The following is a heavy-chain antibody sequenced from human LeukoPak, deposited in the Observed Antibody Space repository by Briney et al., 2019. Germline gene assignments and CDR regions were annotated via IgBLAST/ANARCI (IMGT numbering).Heavy chain of an antibody. CDR1: GGSIRSTSYY. D-gene: IGHD3-3*01. J-gene: IGHJ6*03. Sequence: SETLSLTCTVSGGSIRSTSYYWGWIRQPPGKGLEWIGSIYYSGSTYYNPSLKSRVTISVDTSKNQFSLKLSSVTAADTAVYYCGRLFYDFWSGHYYYHMDVWGKGTTVTVSS. CDR3: GRLFYDFWSGHYYYHMDV. V-gene: IGHV4-39*01. CDR2: IYYSGST.